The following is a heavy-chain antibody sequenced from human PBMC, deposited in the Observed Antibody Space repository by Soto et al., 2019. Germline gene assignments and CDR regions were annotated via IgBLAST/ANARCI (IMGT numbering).Heavy chain of an antibody. D-gene: IGHD1-1*01. CDR2: IYATVTT. CDR3: VRDGTKTLRDWFDP. V-gene: IGHV4-4*07. J-gene: IGHJ5*02. CDR1: GASISGFY. Sequence: SETLSLTCTVSGASISGFYWSWIRKSAGNGLEWIGRIYATVTTDYNPALKSRFMMSVDTSKKQFSLKLRSVTAADTAVYYCVRDGTKTLRDWFDPWGQGISVTVSS.